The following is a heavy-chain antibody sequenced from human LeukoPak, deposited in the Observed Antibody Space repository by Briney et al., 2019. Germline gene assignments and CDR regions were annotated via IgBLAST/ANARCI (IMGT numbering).Heavy chain of an antibody. D-gene: IGHD2-15*01. J-gene: IGHJ4*02. Sequence: SETLSLTCTVSGGSISSYYWSWIRQPPGKGLECIGYIYTSGSTNYNPSLKSRVTISVDTSKNQFSLKLSSVTAADTAVYYCARTCSGGSCPFDYWGQGTLVTVSS. V-gene: IGHV4-4*09. CDR2: IYTSGST. CDR1: GGSISSYY. CDR3: ARTCSGGSCPFDY.